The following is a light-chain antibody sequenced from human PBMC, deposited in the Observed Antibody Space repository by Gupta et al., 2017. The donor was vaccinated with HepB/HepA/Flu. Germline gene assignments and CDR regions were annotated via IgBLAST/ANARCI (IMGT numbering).Light chain of an antibody. CDR1: LSISSW. CDR2: KAS. Sequence: DIHITQSPSTLSASVGDRVTITCRASLSISSWLAWYQQNPGKAPKLLIYKASSLESGVPSRVSGSGSGSEFTITISSLQHDDFATYYCQQYNSYSTFGQGTKLEIK. CDR3: QQYNSYST. J-gene: IGKJ2*01. V-gene: IGKV1-5*03.